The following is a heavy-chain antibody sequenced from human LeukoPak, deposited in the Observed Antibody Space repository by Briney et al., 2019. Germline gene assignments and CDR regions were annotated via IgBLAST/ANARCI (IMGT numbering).Heavy chain of an antibody. J-gene: IGHJ4*02. CDR3: TRHGGYFQSSGFVDY. V-gene: IGHV4-39*01. D-gene: IGHD3-22*01. CDR2: IFYGGST. Sequence: PSETLSLTCTVSGGSISVSTYYWGWIRQPPGKGLERIGSIFYGGSTYYNPSLKSRVTISVDTSKNQFSLTLSSVTAADTAVYYCTRHGGYFQSSGFVDYWGQGTLVTVSS. CDR1: GGSISVSTYY.